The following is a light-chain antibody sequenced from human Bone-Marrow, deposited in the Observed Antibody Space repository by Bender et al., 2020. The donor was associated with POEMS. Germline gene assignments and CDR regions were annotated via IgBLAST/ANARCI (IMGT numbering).Light chain of an antibody. J-gene: IGLJ3*02. Sequence: QSALTQPASVSGSPGQSITISCTGTSSDVGNNDYVSWYQQHPAKAPKLMIFDVSNRPSAVSNRFSGSQSGNTAFLTISGLRGGGEADYHGTAFTIAFPWVFGGGNKVPVL. CDR3: TAFTIAFPWV. CDR2: DVS. V-gene: IGLV2-14*03. CDR1: SSDVGNNDY.